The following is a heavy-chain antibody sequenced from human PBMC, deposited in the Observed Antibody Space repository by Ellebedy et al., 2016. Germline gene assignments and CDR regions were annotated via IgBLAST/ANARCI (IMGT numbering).Heavy chain of an antibody. CDR1: GLRINTYF. D-gene: IGHD3-3*01. CDR2: IVNTGRET. V-gene: IGHV3-21*04. Sequence: GESLKISXVASGLRINTYFMSWVRQAPGKGLEWVGTIVNTGRETYYADPFKGRFTISRDNAMNLVDLHLYSLTVEDTAVYFCTRDGREWSRDYWGQGTLVTVSS. CDR3: TRDGREWSRDY. J-gene: IGHJ4*02.